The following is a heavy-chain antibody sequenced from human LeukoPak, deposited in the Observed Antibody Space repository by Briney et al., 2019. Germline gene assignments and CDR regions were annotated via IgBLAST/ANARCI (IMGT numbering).Heavy chain of an antibody. D-gene: IGHD3-10*01. V-gene: IGHV4-39*02. J-gene: IGHJ3*02. CDR2: IDYSRTT. CDR1: GGSMTGRTYY. Sequence: SETLSLTCTVSGGSMTGRTYYWVWIRRPPGKGLEWIGSIDYSRTTYYNPPLKSRLTISLDTSKNHFSLKLSSVPAADTAVYYCAGIQRITMVRGVIRSGAFDIWGKGTMVTVSS. CDR3: AGIQRITMVRGVIRSGAFDI.